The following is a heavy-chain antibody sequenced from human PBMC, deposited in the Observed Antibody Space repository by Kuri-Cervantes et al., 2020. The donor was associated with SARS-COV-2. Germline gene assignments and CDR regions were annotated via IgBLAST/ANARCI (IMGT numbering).Heavy chain of an antibody. CDR3: ARPNSPYTIFGSVNYYYMDV. V-gene: IGHV4-34*01. Sequence: SETLSLTCAVYGGPFSGYYWSWIRQPPGKGLEWIGEINHSGSTNYNPSLKSRVTISVDTSKNQFSLKLSSVTAADTAVYYCARPNSPYTIFGSVNYYYMDVWGKGTTVTVSS. J-gene: IGHJ6*03. CDR1: GGPFSGYY. CDR2: INHSGST. D-gene: IGHD3-3*01.